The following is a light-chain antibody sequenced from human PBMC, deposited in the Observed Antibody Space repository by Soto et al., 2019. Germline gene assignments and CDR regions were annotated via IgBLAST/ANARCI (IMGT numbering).Light chain of an antibody. CDR1: SSDIGAYDY. V-gene: IGLV2-14*03. Sequence: QSALTQPASVSGSPGQSITISCTGTSSDIGAYDYVSWYQQHPGGVPKLLIYDVNSRPSGVSSRFSGSKSGNTASLTISGLQADDESDYYCSSFADSSARDYVFGGGTKLTVL. J-gene: IGLJ1*01. CDR2: DVN. CDR3: SSFADSSARDYV.